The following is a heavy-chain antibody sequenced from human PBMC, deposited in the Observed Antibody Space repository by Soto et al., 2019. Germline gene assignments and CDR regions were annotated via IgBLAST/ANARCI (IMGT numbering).Heavy chain of an antibody. CDR1: GGTFSSYA. V-gene: IGHV1-69*12. D-gene: IGHD1-26*01. Sequence: QVQLVQSGAEVKKPGSSVKVSCKASGGTFSSYAISWVRQAPGQGLEWMGGIIPIFGTANYAQKFQGRVTITADESTSTADMELSSLRSEDAAVYYCASWTGGSSGEYFQHWGQGTLVTVSS. CDR3: ASWTGGSSGEYFQH. CDR2: IIPIFGTA. J-gene: IGHJ1*01.